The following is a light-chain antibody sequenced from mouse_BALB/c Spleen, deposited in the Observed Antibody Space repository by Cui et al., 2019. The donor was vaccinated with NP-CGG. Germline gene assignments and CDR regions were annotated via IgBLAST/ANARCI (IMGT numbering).Light chain of an antibody. Sequence: QAVLTQESALTTSPGETVTLTCRSSTWPVTTSHYANWVQEKPDHLFTGLIGGTNNRVPGVPARFSGSLIGDKAALTITGAQTEDEAIYFCALWYSNHWVFGGGTKLTVL. J-gene: IGLJ1*01. V-gene: IGLV1*01. CDR2: GTN. CDR3: ALWYSNHWV. CDR1: TWPVTTSHY.